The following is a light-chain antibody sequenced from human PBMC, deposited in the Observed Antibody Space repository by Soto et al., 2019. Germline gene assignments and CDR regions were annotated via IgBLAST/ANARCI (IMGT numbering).Light chain of an antibody. V-gene: IGKV1-16*01. Sequence: DIQMTQSPSSLSASVGDTVTITCRASQGIGNFLAWFQQKPGKAPTSLISEASSLQSGVPSRFSGSGSGTDFTLTISSLQPEDFATYYCQQYHSYPVTFVGGTKVEFK. CDR2: EAS. J-gene: IGKJ4*01. CDR3: QQYHSYPVT. CDR1: QGIGNF.